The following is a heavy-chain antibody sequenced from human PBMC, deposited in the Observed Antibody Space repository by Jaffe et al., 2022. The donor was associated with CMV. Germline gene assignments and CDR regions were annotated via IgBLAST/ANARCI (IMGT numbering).Heavy chain of an antibody. V-gene: IGHV3-33*08. CDR2: IWYDGSNK. CDR1: GFNFNTYG. D-gene: IGHD6-19*01. Sequence: QVQLVESGGGVVQPGRSLRLSCAASGFNFNTYGMHWVRQAPGKGLEWVALIWYDGSNKYYADSVKGRFTISRDNSKNTLYLQMNSLRADDTAVYYCATKASGWSIDYWGQGTLVTVSS. J-gene: IGHJ4*02. CDR3: ATKASGWSIDY.